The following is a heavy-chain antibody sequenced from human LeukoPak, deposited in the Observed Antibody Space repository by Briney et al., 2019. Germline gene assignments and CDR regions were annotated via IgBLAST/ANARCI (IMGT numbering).Heavy chain of an antibody. CDR1: GGSVSSGSYY. J-gene: IGHJ4*02. D-gene: IGHD6-6*01. V-gene: IGHV4-61*01. CDR3: ARDDASSSSFDY. Sequence: EPSETLSLTCTVSGGSVSSGSYYWSWIRQPPGKGLEWIGYIYYSGSTNYNPSLKSRVAISVDTSKSQFSLKLSSVTAADTAVYYCARDDASSSSFDYWGQGTLVTVSS. CDR2: IYYSGST.